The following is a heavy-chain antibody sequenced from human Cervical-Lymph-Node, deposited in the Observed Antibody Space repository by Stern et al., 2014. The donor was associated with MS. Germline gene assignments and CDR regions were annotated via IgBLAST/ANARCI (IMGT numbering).Heavy chain of an antibody. CDR2: INGGPGTT. D-gene: IGHD4-11*01. CDR3: ARQPDYSDFLDF. V-gene: IGHV1-3*01. Sequence: VQLVQSGAEVKKPGASMTISCKTSGYNFIDHAIHWVRQAPRQRLEWMGWINGGPGTTKYSQKFQGRVSFTRDKAASAAYMDLSSLSPDDTAVYYCARQPDYSDFLDFWGQGTLVTVSS. J-gene: IGHJ4*02. CDR1: GYNFIDHA.